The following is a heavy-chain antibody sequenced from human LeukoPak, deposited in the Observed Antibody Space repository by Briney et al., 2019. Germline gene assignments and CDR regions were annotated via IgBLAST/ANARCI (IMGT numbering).Heavy chain of an antibody. CDR1: GYTFTSYS. CDR2: ISAYNGNT. CDR3: ARGMSGYTEDPFDI. Sequence: ASVKVSCKASGYTFTSYSINWVRQAPGQGLEWMAWISAYNGNTNNAQKFQGRVTLTRDTSTSTAYMELRSLRSDDTAVYFCARGMSGYTEDPFDIWGQGTVVTVSS. V-gene: IGHV1-18*01. D-gene: IGHD2-2*02. J-gene: IGHJ3*02.